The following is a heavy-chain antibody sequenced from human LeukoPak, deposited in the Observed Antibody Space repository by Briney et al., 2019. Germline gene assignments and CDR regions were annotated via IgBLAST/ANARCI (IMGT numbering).Heavy chain of an antibody. J-gene: IGHJ3*02. D-gene: IGHD3-22*01. V-gene: IGHV1-2*06. CDR3: AGEDNSSGYRPFDI. Sequence: GASVKVSCKASGYTFTGYYIHWVRQAPGQGLDWMRRINPNNGGTNYAQKFQGRVTMTRDMSMSTAYMELSRLRSDDTAVYYCAGEDNSSGYRPFDIWGQGTMVTVPS. CDR1: GYTFTGYY. CDR2: INPNNGGT.